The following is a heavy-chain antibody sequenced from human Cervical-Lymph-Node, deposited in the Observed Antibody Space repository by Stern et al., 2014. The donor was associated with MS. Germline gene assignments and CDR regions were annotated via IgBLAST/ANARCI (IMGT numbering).Heavy chain of an antibody. CDR3: ARDSPYYDFWSGYFY. V-gene: IGHV3-30*01. CDR1: GFTFSSYA. J-gene: IGHJ4*02. CDR2: ISYDGSNK. Sequence: QVQLVESGGGVVQPGRSLRLSCAASGFTFSSYALHWVRQAPGKGLEWVAVISYDGSNKYYADSVKGRFTISRDNSKNTLYLQMNSLRAEDTAVYYCARDSPYYDFWSGYFYWGQGTLVTVSS. D-gene: IGHD3-3*01.